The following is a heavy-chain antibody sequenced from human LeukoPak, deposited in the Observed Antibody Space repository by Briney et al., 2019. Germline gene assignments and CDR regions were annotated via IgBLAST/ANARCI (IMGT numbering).Heavy chain of an antibody. CDR1: GFTFDDYA. CDR2: ISGSGGST. CDR3: AKEVVPAAIGWFDP. J-gene: IGHJ5*02. D-gene: IGHD2-2*01. Sequence: GGSLRLSCAASGFTFDDYAMHWVRQAPGKGLEWVSAISGSGGSTYYADSVKGRFTISRDNSKNTLYLQMNSLRAEDTAVYYCAKEVVPAAIGWFDPWGQGTLVTVSS. V-gene: IGHV3-23*01.